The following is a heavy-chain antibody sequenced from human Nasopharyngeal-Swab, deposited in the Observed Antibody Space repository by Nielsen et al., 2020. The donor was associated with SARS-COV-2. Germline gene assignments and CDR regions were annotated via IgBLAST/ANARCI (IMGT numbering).Heavy chain of an antibody. CDR2: IKSKTDGGKT. CDR1: GFTFSNAW. CDR3: TTDLGP. J-gene: IGHJ5*02. Sequence: GESLKTSCAASGFTFSNAWMSWVRQAPGKGLEWVGRIKSKTDGGKTDYAAPVKGRFTISRDDSKNTLYLQMNSLKTEDTAVYYCTTDLGPWGQGTLVTVSS. V-gene: IGHV3-15*01.